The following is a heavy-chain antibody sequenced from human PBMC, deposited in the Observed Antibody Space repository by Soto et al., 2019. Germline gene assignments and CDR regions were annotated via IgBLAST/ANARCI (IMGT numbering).Heavy chain of an antibody. V-gene: IGHV1-18*01. CDR2: LSAYNGDT. Sequence: QVPLVQSGAEVKKPGASVRVSCKTSGYTFINYGITWVRQAPGQGLEWMGWLSAYNGDTSSSEKLQDRFTMTTDTSTNTVYMDLRSLRSDDTAVYYCARWSAIVGGAEALDIWGQGKMVIVSS. D-gene: IGHD1-26*01. CDR3: ARWSAIVGGAEALDI. J-gene: IGHJ3*02. CDR1: GYTFINYG.